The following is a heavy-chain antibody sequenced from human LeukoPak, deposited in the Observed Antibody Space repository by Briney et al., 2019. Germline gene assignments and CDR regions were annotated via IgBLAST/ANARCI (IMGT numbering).Heavy chain of an antibody. CDR2: IYSGGST. V-gene: IGHV3-53*04. D-gene: IGHD4-17*01. CDR3: AREGTGDLDAFDI. J-gene: IGHJ3*02. Sequence: PSETLSLTCAVYGGSFSGYYWSWVRQAPGKGLEWVSVIYSGGSTYYADSVKGRFTISRHNSKNTLYLQMNSLRAEDTAVYYCAREGTGDLDAFDIWGQGTMVTVSS. CDR1: GGSFSGYY.